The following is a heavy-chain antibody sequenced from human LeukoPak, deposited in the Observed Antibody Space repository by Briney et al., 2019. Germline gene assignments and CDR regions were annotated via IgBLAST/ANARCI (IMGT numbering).Heavy chain of an antibody. D-gene: IGHD2-2*01. J-gene: IGHJ5*02. CDR3: ASVRYCSSTSCLEGALDP. CDR2: ISSSSSYI. V-gene: IGHV3-21*01. Sequence: GGTLRLSCTASGFTFSSYSMNWVRQAPGKGLEWVASISSSSSYIYYADSVKGRFTISRDNAKNSLYLQMNSLGAEDTAVYYCASVRYCSSTSCLEGALDPWGQGTLDTVSS. CDR1: GFTFSSYS.